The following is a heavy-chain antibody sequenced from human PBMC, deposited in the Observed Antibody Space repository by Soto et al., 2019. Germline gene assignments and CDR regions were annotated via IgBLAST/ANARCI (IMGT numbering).Heavy chain of an antibody. CDR3: ARGGGGTLGFDY. J-gene: IGHJ4*02. Sequence: VHLVQSGGEVRKPGASVKVSCKASGYTFTTYIISWVRQAPGQGLEWMGWISAYNGNTKYAQKFQDRVTMTIDTSTSTAYMELRSLRSDDTAMYYCARGGGGTLGFDYWGQGALITVSS. V-gene: IGHV1-18*04. CDR2: ISAYNGNT. CDR1: GYTFTTYI. D-gene: IGHD1-1*01.